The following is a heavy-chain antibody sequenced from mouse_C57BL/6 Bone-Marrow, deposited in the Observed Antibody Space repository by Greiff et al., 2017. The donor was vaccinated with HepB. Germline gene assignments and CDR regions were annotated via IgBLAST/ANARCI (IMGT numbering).Heavy chain of an antibody. CDR1: GFSLTSYA. J-gene: IGHJ4*01. CDR2: IWTGGGT. CDR3: ASLTTSYYYAMDY. D-gene: IGHD2-12*01. Sequence: QVQLQQSGPGLVAPSQSLSITCTVSGFSLTSYAISWVRQPPGKGLEWLGVIWTGGGTNYNSALKSRLSISKDNSKSQVFLKMNSLQTDDTARYYCASLTTSYYYAMDYWGQGTSVTVSS. V-gene: IGHV2-9-1*01.